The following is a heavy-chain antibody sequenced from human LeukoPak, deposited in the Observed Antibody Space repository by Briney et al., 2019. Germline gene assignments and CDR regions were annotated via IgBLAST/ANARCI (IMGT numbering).Heavy chain of an antibody. CDR3: TTDPGSYYEKHFDH. V-gene: IGHV3-15*01. J-gene: IGHJ4*02. Sequence: PGGSLRLSCAASGFTFSNAWMSWVRQAPGKGLEWVGRIKSKTDGGTTDYAAPVKGRFTISRDDSKNTLYLQMNSLKTEDTAVYYCTTDPGSYYEKHFDHWGQGTLVTVSS. CDR1: GFTFSNAW. D-gene: IGHD1-26*01. CDR2: IKSKTDGGTT.